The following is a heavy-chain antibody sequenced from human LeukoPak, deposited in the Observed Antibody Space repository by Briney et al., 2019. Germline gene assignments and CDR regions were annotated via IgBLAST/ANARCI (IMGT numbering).Heavy chain of an antibody. CDR3: ARGWTVAAKGYYYHYGMDV. V-gene: IGHV1-8*01. CDR2: MNPNSGNT. J-gene: IGHJ6*02. CDR1: GYTFTSYD. D-gene: IGHD2-15*01. Sequence: ASVKVSCKASGYTFTSYDINWVRQATGQGLEWMGWMNPNSGNTGYAQKFQGRVTMTRNTSISTAYMELSSLRSEDTAVYYCARGWTVAAKGYYYHYGMDVWGQGTTVTVSS.